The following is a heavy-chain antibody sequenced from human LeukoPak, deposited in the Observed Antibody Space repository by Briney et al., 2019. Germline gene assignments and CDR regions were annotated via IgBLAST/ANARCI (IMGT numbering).Heavy chain of an antibody. V-gene: IGHV3-23*01. J-gene: IGHJ4*02. D-gene: IGHD3-9*01. CDR1: GFTFSNYA. CDR2: IVGSGGAT. CDR3: ANWGDYDGLTGYYVSDY. Sequence: GASLRLSCAASGFTFSNYAMSWVRQAPGKGLEWVSAIVGSGGATYYADSVKGRFTISRDNSKNTLYLQMSTLRAEDTAVYLCANWGDYDGLTGYYVSDYWGQGTLVTVSS.